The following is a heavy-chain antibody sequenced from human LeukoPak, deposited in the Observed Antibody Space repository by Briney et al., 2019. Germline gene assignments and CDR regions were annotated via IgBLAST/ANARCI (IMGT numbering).Heavy chain of an antibody. D-gene: IGHD2-2*01. V-gene: IGHV3-21*01. CDR2: ISSSNSHI. J-gene: IGHJ4*02. CDR3: ARGFYCTSTSCSTGFDY. Sequence: PGGSLRLSCAASGSTFSSYAMNWVRQAPGKGLEWVSSISSSNSHIYYADSVKGRFTISRDNAKNSLYLQMNSLRAEDTAVYYCARGFYCTSTSCSTGFDYWGQGALVTVSS. CDR1: GSTFSSYA.